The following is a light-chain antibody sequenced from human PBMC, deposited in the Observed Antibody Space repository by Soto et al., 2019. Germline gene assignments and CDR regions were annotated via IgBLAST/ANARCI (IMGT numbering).Light chain of an antibody. Sequence: EIVMTQSPATLSVSPVEIATLSCRASQSVSSNLAWYQQKPGQAPRLLIYGASTRATGIPARFSGSGSGTEFTLTISSLQPEDFATYYCQQYNAYPWTFGQGTRWIS. CDR3: QQYNAYPWT. J-gene: IGKJ1*01. CDR2: GAS. CDR1: QSVSSN. V-gene: IGKV3-15*01.